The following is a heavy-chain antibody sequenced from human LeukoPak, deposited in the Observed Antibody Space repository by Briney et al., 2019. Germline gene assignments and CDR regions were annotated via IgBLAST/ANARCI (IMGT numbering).Heavy chain of an antibody. CDR2: IYGGGST. V-gene: IGHV3-53*01. D-gene: IGHD3-22*01. J-gene: IGHJ4*02. Sequence: GGSLRLSCAASGFIVSSIHMSWVRQAPGKGLEWVSVIYGGGSTYYADSVKGRFTISRDNSKNTLYLQMNSLRAEDTAVYYCARGSGYYLGNYWGQGTLVTVSS. CDR1: GFIVSSIH. CDR3: ARGSGYYLGNY.